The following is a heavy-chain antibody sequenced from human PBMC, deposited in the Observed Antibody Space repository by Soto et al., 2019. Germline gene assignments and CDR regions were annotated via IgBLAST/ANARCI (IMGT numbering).Heavy chain of an antibody. V-gene: IGHV3-33*01. D-gene: IGHD6-6*01. J-gene: IGHJ5*02. Sequence: GGSLRLSCAASGFTFSSCGMHWVRQAPGKGLEWVAVIWYDGSNKYYADSVKGRFTISRDNSKNTLYLQMNSLRAEDTAVYYCARDRGPPSARPGCWFDPWGQGTLVTVSS. CDR2: IWYDGSNK. CDR3: ARDRGPPSARPGCWFDP. CDR1: GFTFSSCG.